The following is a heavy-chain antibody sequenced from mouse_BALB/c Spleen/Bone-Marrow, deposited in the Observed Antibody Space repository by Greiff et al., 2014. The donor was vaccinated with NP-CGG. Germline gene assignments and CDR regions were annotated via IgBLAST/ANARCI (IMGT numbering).Heavy chain of an antibody. CDR2: ISSGSSSI. J-gene: IGHJ4*01. CDR3: TRWGYAGDYYAMDY. D-gene: IGHD2-14*01. V-gene: IGHV5-17*02. CDR1: GFTFSSFG. Sequence: VQLKHSGGGLVQPGGSRKLSCAASGFTFSSFGMHWVRQAPEKGLEWVAYISSGSSSIYYTDTVKGRFTISRDNPKSTLFLQMTSLRSEDTAIYYCTRWGYAGDYYAMDYWGQGTSVTVSS.